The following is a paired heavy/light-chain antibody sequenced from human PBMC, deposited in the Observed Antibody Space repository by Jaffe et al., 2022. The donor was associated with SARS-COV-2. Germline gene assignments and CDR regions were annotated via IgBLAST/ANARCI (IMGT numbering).Heavy chain of an antibody. CDR3: AKEPMTYTSGWYWDD. Sequence: QVQLVESGGGVVQPGRSLRLSCAASGFTFNSYGMHWVRQAPGKGLEWVAVISHDGKVEYNADSVEGRFTIARDNFKKTLYLQMNSLRAEDTAVYYCAKEPMTYTSGWYWDDWGQGTLVTVSS. V-gene: IGHV3-30*18. J-gene: IGHJ4*02. CDR1: GFTFNSYG. CDR2: ISHDGKVE. D-gene: IGHD6-19*01.
Light chain of an antibody. J-gene: IGKJ5*01. CDR3: QQYGSSSSIT. V-gene: IGKV3-20*01. CDR1: QSIYSSH. CDR2: GAS. Sequence: EIVLTQSPGTLSLSPGERATLSCRASQSIYSSHLAWYQQKPGQAPRLLIYGASSRATGIPDRFSGSGSGTDFTLTISRLEPEDFAVYYCQQYGSSSSITFGQGTRLEI.